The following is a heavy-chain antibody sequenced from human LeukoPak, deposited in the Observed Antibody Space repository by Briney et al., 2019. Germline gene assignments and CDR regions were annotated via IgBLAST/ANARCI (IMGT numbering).Heavy chain of an antibody. CDR1: GGSFSGYY. V-gene: IGHV4-34*01. CDR2: INHSGST. D-gene: IGHD2-15*01. CDR3: AREDGYCSGGSCPLGWFDP. J-gene: IGHJ5*02. Sequence: SETLSLTCAVYGGSFSGYYWSWIRQPPGKGLEWIGEINHSGSTNYNPSLKSRVTISVDTSKNQFSLKLSSVTAADTAVYYCAREDGYCSGGSCPLGWFDPWGQGTLVTVSS.